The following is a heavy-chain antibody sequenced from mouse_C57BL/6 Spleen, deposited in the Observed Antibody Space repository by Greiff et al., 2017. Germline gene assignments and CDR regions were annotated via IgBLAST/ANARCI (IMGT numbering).Heavy chain of an antibody. D-gene: IGHD1-1*01. CDR2: IYPGSGST. CDR3: ARRRVYYPLDY. CDR1: GYTFTSYW. J-gene: IGHJ2*01. V-gene: IGHV1-55*01. Sequence: VQLQQPGAELVKPGASVKMSCRASGYTFTSYWITWVKQRPGQGLEWIGDIYPGSGSTNYNEKFKSKATLTVDTSSSTAYMQLSSLTSEDSAVYYCARRRVYYPLDYWGQGTTLTVSS.